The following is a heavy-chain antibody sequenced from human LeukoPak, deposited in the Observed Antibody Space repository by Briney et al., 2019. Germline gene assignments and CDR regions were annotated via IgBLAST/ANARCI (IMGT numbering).Heavy chain of an antibody. Sequence: GASVKVSCKASGYTFTGYYIHWVRQAPGQGLEWMGWIYPYSGDTNYAQNFQGRVTMTGDTSISTAYMELSSLKSDDTAVYYCARDRNSGSSLDIWGQGTMLTVSS. CDR1: GYTFTGYY. D-gene: IGHD6-6*01. CDR2: IYPYSGDT. CDR3: ARDRNSGSSLDI. J-gene: IGHJ3*02. V-gene: IGHV1-2*02.